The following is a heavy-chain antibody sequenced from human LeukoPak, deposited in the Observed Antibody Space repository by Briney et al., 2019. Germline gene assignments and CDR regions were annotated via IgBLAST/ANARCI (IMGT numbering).Heavy chain of an antibody. CDR2: IYYSGST. J-gene: IGHJ5*02. CDR3: ARDRAEGGGYWFDP. D-gene: IGHD5-12*01. V-gene: IGHV4-59*01. CDR1: GGSIRSYF. Sequence: SETLSLTCSVSGGSIRSYFWSWIRQPPGKGLEWIGYIYYSGSTNYNPSLKSRVTISVDTSKNQFSLNLKSMTAADTAVYYCARDRAEGGGYWFDPWGQGTLVTVSS.